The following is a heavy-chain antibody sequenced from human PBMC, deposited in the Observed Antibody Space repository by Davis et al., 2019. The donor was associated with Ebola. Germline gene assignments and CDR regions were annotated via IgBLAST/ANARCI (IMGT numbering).Heavy chain of an antibody. J-gene: IGHJ4*02. Sequence: PGGSLRLSCQGSGYSFTTNWIGWVRQMSGKGLEWMGIIYPDDSNVRYSPPFQGQVTMSVDKSISTAYLQWSSLKASDTAMYHCVRRPNRVSGPCDYWGQGTLVTVSS. CDR1: GYSFTTNW. CDR3: VRRPNRVSGPCDY. D-gene: IGHD5/OR15-5a*01. V-gene: IGHV5-51*01. CDR2: IYPDDSNV.